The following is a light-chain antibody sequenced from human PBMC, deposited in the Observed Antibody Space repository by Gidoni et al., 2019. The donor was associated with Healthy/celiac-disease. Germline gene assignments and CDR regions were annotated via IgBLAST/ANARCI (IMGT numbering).Light chain of an antibody. Sequence: SSVLTPPPSVSVAHGKPARITCRGNNIGRKLVHWYQQKPGQAPVLVVYDDSDRPSGIPERFSGSNSGNTATMTISRVEAGDEADYYCQVWDSSSNHVVFGGGTKLTVL. CDR3: QVWDSSSNHVV. CDR1: NIGRKL. CDR2: DDS. J-gene: IGLJ2*01. V-gene: IGLV3-21*03.